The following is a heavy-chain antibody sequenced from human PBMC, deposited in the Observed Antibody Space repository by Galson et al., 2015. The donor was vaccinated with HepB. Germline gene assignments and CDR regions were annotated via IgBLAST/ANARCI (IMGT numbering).Heavy chain of an antibody. CDR2: ISANGAST. CDR3: AKADFDFWSGHAFDI. V-gene: IGHV3-23*01. J-gene: IGHJ3*02. Sequence: SLRLSCAASEFTFSSYAMNWVRQAPGKGLEWVASISANGASTNYADSVKGRFAVSRDNSTNTVSLQMSSLRADDTAVYYCAKADFDFWSGHAFDIWGQGTRVTVSA. D-gene: IGHD3-3*01. CDR1: EFTFSSYA.